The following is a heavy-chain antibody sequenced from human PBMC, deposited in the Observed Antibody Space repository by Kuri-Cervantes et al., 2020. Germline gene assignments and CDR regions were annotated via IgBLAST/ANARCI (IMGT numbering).Heavy chain of an antibody. D-gene: IGHD6-19*01. V-gene: IGHV3-21*01. Sequence: GESLKISCAASGFTFGSYSMNWVRQAPGKGLEWVSSISSSSSYIYYADSVKGRFTISRDNAKNSLYLQMNSLRAEDTAVYYCARDIAVYAFDIWGQGTMVTVSS. CDR2: ISSSSSYI. J-gene: IGHJ3*02. CDR3: ARDIAVYAFDI. CDR1: GFTFGSYS.